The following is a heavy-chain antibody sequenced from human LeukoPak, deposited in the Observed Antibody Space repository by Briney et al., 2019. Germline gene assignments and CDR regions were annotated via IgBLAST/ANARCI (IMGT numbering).Heavy chain of an antibody. J-gene: IGHJ4*02. D-gene: IGHD2-15*01. V-gene: IGHV3-23*01. Sequence: PGGSLRLSCAASGFTFSSYAMSWVRQAPGKGLEWVSAISGSGGSTYFADSVKGRFTISRDNSKNTLYLQMNSLRAKDTAVYYCAKGVVVAASLDYWGQGTLVTVSS. CDR3: AKGVVVAASLDY. CDR2: ISGSGGST. CDR1: GFTFSSYA.